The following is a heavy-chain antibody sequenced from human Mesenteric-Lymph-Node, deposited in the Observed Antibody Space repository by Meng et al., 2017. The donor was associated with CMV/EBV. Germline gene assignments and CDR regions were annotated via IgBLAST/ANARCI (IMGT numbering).Heavy chain of an antibody. Sequence: GESLKISCAASGFTFSTYTMSWVRQAPGKGLEWVSAISGSGHNTYYADSVKGRFTISRDNSESTLYLQMNSLRAEDTAIYYCAKVYYDFWSGYPYYFDYWGQGTLVTVSS. V-gene: IGHV3-23*01. CDR3: AKVYYDFWSGYPYYFDY. CDR1: GFTFSTYT. CDR2: ISGSGHNT. J-gene: IGHJ4*02. D-gene: IGHD3-3*01.